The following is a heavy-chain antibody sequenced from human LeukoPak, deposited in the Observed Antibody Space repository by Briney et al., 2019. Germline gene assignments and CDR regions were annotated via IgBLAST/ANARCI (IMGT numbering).Heavy chain of an antibody. J-gene: IGHJ3*01. CDR1: GFTFSNYA. CDR3: ARGGSVSSDAFDV. D-gene: IGHD5/OR15-5a*01. V-gene: IGHV3-23*01. Sequence: QPGGSLRLSCAASGFTFSNYAVSWVRQAPGKGLDWVSVISGPGTSTSYGNSVKGRFTISRDNSKNTVFLQMNSLRAEDTAVYYCARGGSVSSDAFDVWGQGTMVTVSS. CDR2: ISGPGTST.